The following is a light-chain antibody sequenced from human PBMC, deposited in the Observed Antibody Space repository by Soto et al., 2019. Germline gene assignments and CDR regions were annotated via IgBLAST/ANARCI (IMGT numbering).Light chain of an antibody. CDR1: QSVRSW. Sequence: DIQMTQSPATLSASVGDRVTITCRASQSVRSWLVWYQQKPGTAPKLLIFDASRLESGVPSRFSGSASGTEFTLTISSLQPDDFATYYCQQYDNYPLTFGGGTKVDIK. J-gene: IGKJ4*01. V-gene: IGKV1-5*01. CDR3: QQYDNYPLT. CDR2: DAS.